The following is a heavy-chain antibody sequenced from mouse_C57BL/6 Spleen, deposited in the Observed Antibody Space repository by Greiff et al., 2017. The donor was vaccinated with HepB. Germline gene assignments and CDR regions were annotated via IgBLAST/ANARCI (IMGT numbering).Heavy chain of an antibody. CDR1: GFTFSDYG. CDR2: ISSGSSTI. D-gene: IGHD2-5*01. CDR3: ARRHYSKEVDY. J-gene: IGHJ4*01. V-gene: IGHV5-17*01. Sequence: EVQLLESGGGLVKPGGSLKLSCAASGFTFSDYGMHWVRQAPEKGLEWVAYISSGSSTIYYADTVKGRFTISRDNAKNTLFLQMTSLRSEDTAWYYCARRHYSKEVDYWGQGTSVTVSS.